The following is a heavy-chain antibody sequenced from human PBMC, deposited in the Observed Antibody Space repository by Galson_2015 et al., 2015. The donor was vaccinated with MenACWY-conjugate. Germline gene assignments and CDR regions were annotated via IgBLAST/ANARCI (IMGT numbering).Heavy chain of an antibody. J-gene: IGHJ5*02. Sequence: QSGAEVKKPGESLKISCKGSGYSFSTYWIGWVRQMPGKGLAWMGIIWPGASHTISSPSFQGQVTISVAKSTDTAYLQWNSLQASDTGMYYCARRQFKAAAAAFDPWGQGTLVTVSS. D-gene: IGHD6-13*01. V-gene: IGHV5-51*01. CDR3: ARRQFKAAAAAFDP. CDR1: GYSFSTYW. CDR2: IWPGASHT.